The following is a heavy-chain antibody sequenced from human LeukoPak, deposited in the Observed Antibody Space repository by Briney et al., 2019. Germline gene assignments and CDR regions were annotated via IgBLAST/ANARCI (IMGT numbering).Heavy chain of an antibody. CDR2: INHSGST. J-gene: IGHJ4*02. V-gene: IGHV4-34*01. D-gene: IGHD4-17*01. CDR3: ARRGTYGDYEVDY. Sequence: PSETLSLTCAVYGGSFSGYYWSWIRQPPGKGLEWIGEINHSGSTNYNPSLKSRVTISVDTSKNQFSLKLSSVTAADTAVYYCARRGTYGDYEVDYWGQGTLVTVSS. CDR1: GGSFSGYY.